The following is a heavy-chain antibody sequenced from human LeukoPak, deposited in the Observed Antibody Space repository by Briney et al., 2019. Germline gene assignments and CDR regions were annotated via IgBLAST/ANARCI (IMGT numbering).Heavy chain of an antibody. Sequence: PGGSLRLSCTASGFTFSSYAMSWVRQAPGKGLEWVSGISGSGGNTYYVDSVKGRFTISRDSSKNTLYLQMNSLRAEDTAVYYCARAYSSSWYGSCVGYWGQGTLVTVSS. CDR2: ISGSGGNT. D-gene: IGHD6-13*01. V-gene: IGHV3-23*01. CDR3: ARAYSSSWYGSCVGY. J-gene: IGHJ4*02. CDR1: GFTFSSYA.